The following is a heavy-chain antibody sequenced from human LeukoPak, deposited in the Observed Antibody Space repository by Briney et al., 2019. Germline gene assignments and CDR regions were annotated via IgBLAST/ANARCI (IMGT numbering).Heavy chain of an antibody. D-gene: IGHD2-21*01. J-gene: IGHJ6*03. Sequence: SVKVSCKASGGTFSSYAISWVRQAPGQGLEWMGGIIPIFGTANYAQKFQGRVTITADESTSTAYMELSSLRSEDTAVYYCAIPYCGGDCYYYYYYMDVWGKGTTVTVSS. V-gene: IGHV1-69*13. CDR2: IIPIFGTA. CDR1: GGTFSSYA. CDR3: AIPYCGGDCYYYYYYMDV.